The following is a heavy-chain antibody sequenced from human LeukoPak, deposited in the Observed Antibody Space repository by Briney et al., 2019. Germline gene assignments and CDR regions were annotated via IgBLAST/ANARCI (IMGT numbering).Heavy chain of an antibody. Sequence: ASVKVSCKTSGYSFTNFGISWVRQAPGQGLEWMGWISAYNGNTLYAQKFQGRVTMTTDTSTTTAYMDLRSLGSDDTAVYYCARERSSRSNFDYWGQGTLVTVSS. CDR3: ARERSSRSNFDY. J-gene: IGHJ4*02. CDR2: ISAYNGNT. V-gene: IGHV1-18*01. CDR1: GYSFTNFG. D-gene: IGHD6-13*01.